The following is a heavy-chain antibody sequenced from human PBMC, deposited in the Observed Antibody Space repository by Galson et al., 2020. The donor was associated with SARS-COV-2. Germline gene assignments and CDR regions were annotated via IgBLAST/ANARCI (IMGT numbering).Heavy chain of an antibody. D-gene: IGHD2-2*01. CDR1: GYTFTSYY. CDR2: INPNGGST. CDR3: ARDIVVVPAAMEGGSYYYYGMDV. V-gene: IGHV1-46*01. J-gene: IGHJ6*02. Sequence: ASVKVSCKASGYTFTSYYMHWVRQAPGQGLEWMGIINPNGGSTSYAQKFQGRVTMTRDTSTSTVYMELSSLRSEDTAVYYCARDIVVVPAAMEGGSYYYYGMDVWGQGTTVTVSS.